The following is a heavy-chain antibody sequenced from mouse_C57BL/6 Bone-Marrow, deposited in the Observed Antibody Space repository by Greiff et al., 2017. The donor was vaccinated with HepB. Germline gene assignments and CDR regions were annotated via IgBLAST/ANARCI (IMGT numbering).Heavy chain of an antibody. CDR1: GFNIKDDY. CDR2: IDPENGDT. CDR3: TSLLLRQWGFAY. J-gene: IGHJ3*01. D-gene: IGHD1-1*01. Sequence: EVQLQESGAELVRPGASVTLSCTASGFNIKDDYLHWVKQRPEQGLEWIGWIDPENGDTEYASKFQGKATITADTSSNTAYLQLSSLTSEDTAVYYFTSLLLRQWGFAYWGQGTLVTVAA. V-gene: IGHV14-4*01.